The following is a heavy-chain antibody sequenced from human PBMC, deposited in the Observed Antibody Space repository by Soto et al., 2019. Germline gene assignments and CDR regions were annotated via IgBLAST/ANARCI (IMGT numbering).Heavy chain of an antibody. CDR1: GFTFSSYS. CDR2: ISSSSSYI. D-gene: IGHD5-18*01. Sequence: LRLSCAASGFTFSSYSMNWVRQAPGKGLEWVSSISSSSSYIYYADSVKGRFTISRDNAKNSLYLQMNSLRAEDTAVYYCARDYSSYGLFAYPGQRTPVTVSS. CDR3: ARDYSSYGLFAY. V-gene: IGHV3-21*01. J-gene: IGHJ4*02.